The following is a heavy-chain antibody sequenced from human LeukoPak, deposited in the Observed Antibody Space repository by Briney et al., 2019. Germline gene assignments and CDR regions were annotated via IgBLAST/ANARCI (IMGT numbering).Heavy chain of an antibody. D-gene: IGHD2-21*01. CDR1: GASVTTSY. CDR3: ARLIAEVGRGTNYFDT. Sequence: SETLSLTCTVSGASVTTSYWSWIRQSAGKGLEWIGRVCISGDTKYNPSLMGRVFMSLDVSKGQFSLSLRSVTAADTAVYFCARLIAEVGRGTNYFDTWGQGTPVTVSS. V-gene: IGHV4-4*07. J-gene: IGHJ4*02. CDR2: VCISGDT.